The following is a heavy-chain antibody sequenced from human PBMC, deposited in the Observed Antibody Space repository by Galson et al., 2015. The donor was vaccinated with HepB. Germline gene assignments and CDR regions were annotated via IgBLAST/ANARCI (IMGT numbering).Heavy chain of an antibody. CDR3: ARGYQLLRAYYYGMDV. Sequence: SLRLSCAASGFTFSDYYMSWIRQAPGKGLEWVSYISSSSSYTNYADSVKGRFTISRDNAKNSLYLQMNSLRAEDTAVYYCARGYQLLRAYYYGMDVWGQGTTVTVSS. V-gene: IGHV3-11*06. J-gene: IGHJ6*02. CDR1: GFTFSDYY. D-gene: IGHD2-2*01. CDR2: ISSSSSYT.